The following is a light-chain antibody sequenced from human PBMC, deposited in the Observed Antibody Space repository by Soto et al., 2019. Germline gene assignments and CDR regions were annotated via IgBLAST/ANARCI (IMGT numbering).Light chain of an antibody. J-gene: IGKJ4*01. Sequence: EVVLTQSPGTLSLSPGERATLSCRASQSVAANYLAWYQQKRGQAPRLLIFGASSRATGIPARFSGSGSGTEFNLTISSLQSEDFAVYFCQQYDDWLRLTFGGGTKVDIK. CDR2: GAS. V-gene: IGKV3D-15*01. CDR1: QSVAANY. CDR3: QQYDDWLRLT.